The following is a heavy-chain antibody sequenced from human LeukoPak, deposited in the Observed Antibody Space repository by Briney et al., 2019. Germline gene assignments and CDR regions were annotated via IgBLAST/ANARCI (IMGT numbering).Heavy chain of an antibody. V-gene: IGHV1-3*03. CDR1: GYTFASYG. D-gene: IGHD2-15*01. CDR2: INAGSGDT. CDR3: ARGILYCSGTRCYVLYYFDY. Sequence: ASVKVSCKTSGYTFASYGMHWLRQAPGQSLEWMGYINAGSGDTEYSQDFQGRITITRDTSATTAYMDLSSLRSEDMAVYYCARGILYCSGTRCYVLYYFDYWGQGTLVTVSS. J-gene: IGHJ4*02.